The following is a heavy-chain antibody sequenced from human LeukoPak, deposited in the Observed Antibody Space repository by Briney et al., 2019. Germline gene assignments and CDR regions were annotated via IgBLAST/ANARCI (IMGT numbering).Heavy chain of an antibody. CDR2: ISSSSSTI. Sequence: GGSLRLSCAASGFTFSSYSMSWVRQAPGKGLEWVSYISSSSSTIYYADSVKGRFTISRDNAKNSLYLQMNSLRAEDTAVYYCARDRRTYYYDSSGYYKDDAFDIWGQGTMVTVSS. D-gene: IGHD3-22*01. CDR1: GFTFSSYS. J-gene: IGHJ3*02. CDR3: ARDRRTYYYDSSGYYKDDAFDI. V-gene: IGHV3-48*01.